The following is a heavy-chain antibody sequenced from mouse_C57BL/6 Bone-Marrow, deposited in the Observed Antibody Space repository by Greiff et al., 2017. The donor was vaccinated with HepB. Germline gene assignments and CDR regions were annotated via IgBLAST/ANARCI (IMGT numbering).Heavy chain of an antibody. D-gene: IGHD2-1*01. Sequence: DVKLQESGGGLVQPGGSLKLSCAASGFTFSDYYMYWVRQTPEKRLEWVAYISNGGGSTYYPDTVKGRFTISRDNAKNTLYLQMSRLKSEDTAMYYCARGGNYLYYYAMDYWGQGTSVTVSS. CDR2: ISNGGGST. CDR3: ARGGNYLYYYAMDY. V-gene: IGHV5-12*01. J-gene: IGHJ4*01. CDR1: GFTFSDYY.